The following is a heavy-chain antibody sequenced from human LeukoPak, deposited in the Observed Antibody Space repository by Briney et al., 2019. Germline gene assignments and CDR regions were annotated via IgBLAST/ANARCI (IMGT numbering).Heavy chain of an antibody. CDR1: GGSFSGYY. CDR2: IYYSGST. V-gene: IGHV4-59*08. J-gene: IGHJ6*02. Sequence: SETLSLTCAVYGGSFSGYYWSWIRQPPGKGLEWIGYIYYSGSTNYNPSLKSRVTISVDTSKNQFSLKLSSVTAADTAVYYCAARGYRRTHGSLDVWGQGTTVTVSS. CDR3: AARGYRRTHGSLDV. D-gene: IGHD3-22*01.